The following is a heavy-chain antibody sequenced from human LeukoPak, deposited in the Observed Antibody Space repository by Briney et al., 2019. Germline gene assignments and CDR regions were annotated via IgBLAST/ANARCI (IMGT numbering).Heavy chain of an antibody. D-gene: IGHD6-13*01. J-gene: IGHJ5*02. V-gene: IGHV4-59*12. CDR2: IYYSGST. CDR3: ARGRSSRPFDP. Sequence: SETLSLTCTVSGGSISSYYWSWLRQPPGKGLEWIGYIYYSGSTNYNPSLKSRVTISVDTSKNQFSLKLSSVTAADTAVYYCARGRSSRPFDPWGQGTLVTVSS. CDR1: GGSISSYY.